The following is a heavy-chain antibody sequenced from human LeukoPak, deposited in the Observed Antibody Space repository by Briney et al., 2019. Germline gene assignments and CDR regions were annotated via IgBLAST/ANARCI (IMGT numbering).Heavy chain of an antibody. CDR2: LNRGSTNT. D-gene: IGHD2-2*01. V-gene: IGHV3-23*01. J-gene: IGHJ4*02. CDR1: GSTFSSYA. Sequence: GESLRLSCAASGSTFSSYAMGWVRQAPGKGLEWVSALNRGSTNTYYADSVRGRFTISRDNSRNTLYLQMNSLRAEDTALYYCAKCSSNNCLFDYWGQGTLVTVSS. CDR3: AKCSSNNCLFDY.